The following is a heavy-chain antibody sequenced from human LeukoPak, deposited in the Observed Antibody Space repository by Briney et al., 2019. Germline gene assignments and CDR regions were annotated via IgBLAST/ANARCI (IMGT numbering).Heavy chain of an antibody. CDR2: IWYDGSNK. J-gene: IGHJ4*02. V-gene: IGHV3-33*01. D-gene: IGHD1-1*01. CDR1: GFTFSSYG. CDR3: ARPNWNDVSYFDY. Sequence: GGSLRLSCAASGFTFSSYGMHWVRQPPGKGLEWVAVIWYDGSNKYYADSVKGRFTISRDNSKNTLYLQMNSLRAEDTAVYYCARPNWNDVSYFDYWGQGTLVTVSS.